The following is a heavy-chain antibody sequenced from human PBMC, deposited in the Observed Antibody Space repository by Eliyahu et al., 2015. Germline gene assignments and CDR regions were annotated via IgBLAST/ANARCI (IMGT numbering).Heavy chain of an antibody. CDR1: GFXFSSXG. CDR3: ARDGSGVVTADWYFDL. V-gene: IGHV3-33*01. D-gene: IGHD3-3*01. Sequence: QVQLVESGGGVVQPGRSLRXXCAAXGFXFSSXGMHWVRQGPGKGLGWVAVIWYDGSNKYYADSVKGRFTISRDNSKNTLYLQMNSLRAEDTAVYYCARDGSGVVTADWYFDLWGRGTLVTVSS. CDR2: IWYDGSNK. J-gene: IGHJ2*01.